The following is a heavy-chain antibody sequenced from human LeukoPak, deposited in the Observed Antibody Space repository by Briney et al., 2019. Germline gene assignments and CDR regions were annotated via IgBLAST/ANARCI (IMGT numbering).Heavy chain of an antibody. Sequence: GGSLRLSCAASGFTFSSYAMHWVRQAPGKGLEWVAVISYDGSNKYYADSVEGRFTISRDNSKNTLYLQMNSLRAEDTAVYYCARSSTGMRYFDWFAADYWGQGTLVTVYS. CDR1: GFTFSSYA. CDR3: ARSSTGMRYFDWFAADY. CDR2: ISYDGSNK. J-gene: IGHJ4*02. D-gene: IGHD3-9*01. V-gene: IGHV3-30-3*01.